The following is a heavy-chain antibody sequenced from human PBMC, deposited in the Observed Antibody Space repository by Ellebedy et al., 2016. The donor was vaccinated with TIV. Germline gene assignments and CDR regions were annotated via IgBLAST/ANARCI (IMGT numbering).Heavy chain of an antibody. CDR3: ARGLKQQLVEYYFDY. D-gene: IGHD6-13*01. J-gene: IGHJ4*02. CDR2: IVVGSGNT. CDR1: GFTFTSSA. V-gene: IGHV1-58*02. Sequence: AASVKVSCKASGFTFTSSAMQWVRQARGQRLEWIGWIVVGSGNTNYAQKLQERVTITRDMSTSTAYMELSSLRSEDTAVYYCARGLKQQLVEYYFDYWGQGTLVTVSS.